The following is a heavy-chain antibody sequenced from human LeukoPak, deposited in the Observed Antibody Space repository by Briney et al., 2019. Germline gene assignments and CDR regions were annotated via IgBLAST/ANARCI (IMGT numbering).Heavy chain of an antibody. CDR2: ISAYNGNT. CDR3: ARDEKSSPYGDCGLDWSFFYYYYGMDV. D-gene: IGHD4-17*01. Sequence: PWASVKVSCKASGYTFTSYGISWVRQAPGQGLEWMGWISAYNGNTNYAQKLQGRVTMTTDTSTSTAYMELRSLRSDDTAVYYCARDEKSSPYGDCGLDWSFFYYYYGMDVWGQGTTVTVSS. V-gene: IGHV1-18*01. J-gene: IGHJ6*02. CDR1: GYTFTSYG.